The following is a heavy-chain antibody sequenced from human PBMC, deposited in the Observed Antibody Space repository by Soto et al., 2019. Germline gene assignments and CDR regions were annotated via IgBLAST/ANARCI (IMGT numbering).Heavy chain of an antibody. CDR1: GVTFSSYT. CDR3: RLLINVDSDVSDF. V-gene: IGHV1-69*02. Sequence: QVQLVQSGAEVRKPGSSVKVSCKASGVTFSSYTISWVRQAPGQGLEWMGRIIPVLGVANYAPKFHGRLNITEEEPRSTGLFEFSSLSAEDTAMHSARLLINVDSDVSDFWGQGT. D-gene: IGHD2-21*01. CDR2: IIPVLGVA. J-gene: IGHJ1*01.